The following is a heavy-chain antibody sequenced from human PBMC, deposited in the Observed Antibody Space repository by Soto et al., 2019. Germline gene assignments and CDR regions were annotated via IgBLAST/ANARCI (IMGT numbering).Heavy chain of an antibody. J-gene: IGHJ6*02. CDR3: AKDPGSSWYYYYYGMDV. Sequence: LRLSCAASGFTFSSYAMSWVRQAPVKGLEWVSAISGSGGSTYYADSVKGRFTISRDNSKNTLYLQMNSLRAEDTAVYYCAKDPGSSWYYYYYGMDVWGQGTTVTVYS. CDR1: GFTFSSYA. V-gene: IGHV3-23*01. CDR2: ISGSGGST. D-gene: IGHD6-13*01.